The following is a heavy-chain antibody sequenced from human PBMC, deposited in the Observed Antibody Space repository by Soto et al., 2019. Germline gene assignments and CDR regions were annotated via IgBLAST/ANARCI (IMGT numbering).Heavy chain of an antibody. Sequence: VKVSCKVSGYTLTELSMHWVRQAPGKGLEWMGGFDPEDGETIYAQKFQGRVTMTEDTSTDTAYMELSSLRSEDTAVYYCAASQGYYDSSGYTGAFDIWGQGTMVTVSS. CDR2: FDPEDGET. D-gene: IGHD3-22*01. CDR3: AASQGYYDSSGYTGAFDI. V-gene: IGHV1-24*01. CDR1: GYTLTELS. J-gene: IGHJ3*02.